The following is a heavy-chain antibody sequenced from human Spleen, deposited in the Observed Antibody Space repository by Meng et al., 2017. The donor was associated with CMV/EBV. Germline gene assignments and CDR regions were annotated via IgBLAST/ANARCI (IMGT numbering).Heavy chain of an antibody. D-gene: IGHD4-17*01. CDR1: RGSVSSYY. CDR2: VYFTGGT. CDR3: ARDISEGTTTYYFDS. Sequence: SETLSLTCTVSRGSVSSYYWSWLRQAPGKGLEWIGYVYFTGGTNYKPSLNSRVTISIDTSKNQFSLRLNPVTAADTATYYCARDISEGTTTYYFDSWGQGILVTVSS. V-gene: IGHV4-59*02. J-gene: IGHJ4*02.